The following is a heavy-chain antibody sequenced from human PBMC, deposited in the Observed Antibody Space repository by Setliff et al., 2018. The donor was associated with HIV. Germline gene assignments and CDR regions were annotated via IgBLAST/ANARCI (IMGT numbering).Heavy chain of an antibody. CDR1: GYSISSSYW. CDR2: IGNIYNGGST. J-gene: IGHJ2*01. D-gene: IGHD3-10*01. Sequence: LTCAVSGYSISSSYWWGWIRQSPGKGLEWIGDIGNIYNGGSTYYNPSLKSRVTMSVDTSKNQFSLKLSSVTAVDTAVYYCARTALWFDEADWYFDLWGRGTLVTVSS. V-gene: IGHV4-28*01. CDR3: ARTALWFDEADWYFDL.